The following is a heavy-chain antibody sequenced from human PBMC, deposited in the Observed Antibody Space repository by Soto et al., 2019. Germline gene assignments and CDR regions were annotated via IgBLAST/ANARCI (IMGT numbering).Heavy chain of an antibody. CDR2: ISYDGSNK. CDR1: GFTFSSYG. J-gene: IGHJ6*02. V-gene: IGHV3-30*18. D-gene: IGHD6-6*01. CDR3: AKVGPTAPRLGYYYGMDV. Sequence: PGGSLRLSCAASGFTFSSYGMHWVRQAPGKGLEWVAVISYDGSNKYYADSVKGRFTISRDNSKNTLYLQMNSLRAEDTAVYYCAKVGPTAPRLGYYYGMDVWGQGTTVTVSS.